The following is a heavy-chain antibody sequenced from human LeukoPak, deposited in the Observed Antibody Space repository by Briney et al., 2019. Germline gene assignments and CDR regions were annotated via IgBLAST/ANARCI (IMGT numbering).Heavy chain of an antibody. D-gene: IGHD4-23*01. Sequence: SETLSLTCTVSGGSIRRSNSYWAWIRQPPGKGLEWIGSVFSTGSTYYNPSLRSRVSMSVDTSKNQFSLKLSSVTAADTAVYYCARWKPTYGGNPWEFFDYWGQGTLVTVSS. J-gene: IGHJ4*02. CDR1: GGSIRRSNSY. V-gene: IGHV4-39*01. CDR2: VFSTGST. CDR3: ARWKPTYGGNPWEFFDY.